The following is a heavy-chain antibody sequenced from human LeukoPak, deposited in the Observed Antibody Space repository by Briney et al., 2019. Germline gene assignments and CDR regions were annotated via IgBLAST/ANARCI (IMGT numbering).Heavy chain of an antibody. CDR1: GFTFSSYG. J-gene: IGHJ6*02. CDR3: AREPYRRAPNYYYYGMDV. Sequence: GRSLRLSCAASGFTFSSYGMHWVHQAPGKGLEWVAVIWYGGSNKYYADSVKGRFTISRDNSKNTLYLQMNSLRAEDTAVYYCAREPYRRAPNYYYYGMDVWGQGTTVTVSS. CDR2: IWYGGSNK. D-gene: IGHD1-14*01. V-gene: IGHV3-33*01.